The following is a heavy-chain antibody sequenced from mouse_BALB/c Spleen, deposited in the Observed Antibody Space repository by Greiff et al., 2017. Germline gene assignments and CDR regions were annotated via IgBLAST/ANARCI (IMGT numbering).Heavy chain of an antibody. D-gene: IGHD2-1*01. CDR1: GYAFSSYW. CDR2: IYPGDGDT. V-gene: IGHV1-80*01. Sequence: QVQLQQSGAELVRPGSSVKISCKASGYAFSSYWMNWVKQRPGQGLEWIGQIYPGDGDTNYNGKFKGKATLTVDKSSSTAYMELARLTSEDSAIYYCARSRGYGNYEGAMDYWGQGTSVTVSS. J-gene: IGHJ4*01. CDR3: ARSRGYGNYEGAMDY.